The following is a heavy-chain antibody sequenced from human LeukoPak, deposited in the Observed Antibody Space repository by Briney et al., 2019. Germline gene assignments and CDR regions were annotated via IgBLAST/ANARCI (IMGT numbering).Heavy chain of an antibody. J-gene: IGHJ4*02. CDR1: GFIFSSYA. CDR2: ISTSGGST. V-gene: IGHV3-23*01. D-gene: IGHD3-22*01. Sequence: PGESLRLSCAASGFIFSSYAMSWVRQAPGKGLEWVSCISTSGGSTAYADSVKGRFTISRDNPRNTLYMQMNSLRAEDTALYYCAIMHPYYDGSGYWVQWGQGTLVTVSS. CDR3: AIMHPYYDGSGYWVQ.